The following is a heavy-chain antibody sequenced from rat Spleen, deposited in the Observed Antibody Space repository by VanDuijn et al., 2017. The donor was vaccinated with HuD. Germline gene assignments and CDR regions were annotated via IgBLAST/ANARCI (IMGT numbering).Heavy chain of an antibody. CDR1: GFSLTSYG. CDR2: IWGDGST. V-gene: IGHV2-77*01. Sequence: QVQMKETGPGLVQTTQTLSVTCTVSGFSLTSYGVHWVRQAPGKGREWMGIIWGDGSTNYNSALKSRLSISRDTSKSQVFLTMNSLQTDDTAVYYCAEIDGLPEDYWGQGVMVTVSS. CDR3: AEIDGLPEDY. D-gene: IGHD1-6*01. J-gene: IGHJ2*01.